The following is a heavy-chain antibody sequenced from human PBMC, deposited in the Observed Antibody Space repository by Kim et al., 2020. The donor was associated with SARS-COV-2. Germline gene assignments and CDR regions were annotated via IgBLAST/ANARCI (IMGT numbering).Heavy chain of an antibody. CDR3: ASPWITKGYGSGSYYNFYYYGMDV. D-gene: IGHD3-10*01. Sequence: GGSLRLSCAASGFTFSSYAMSWVRQAPGKGLEWVSAISGSGGSTYYADSVKGRFTISRDNSKNTLYLQMNSLRAEDTAVYYCASPWITKGYGSGSYYNFYYYGMDVWGQGTTVTVSS. V-gene: IGHV3-23*01. J-gene: IGHJ6*02. CDR2: ISGSGGST. CDR1: GFTFSSYA.